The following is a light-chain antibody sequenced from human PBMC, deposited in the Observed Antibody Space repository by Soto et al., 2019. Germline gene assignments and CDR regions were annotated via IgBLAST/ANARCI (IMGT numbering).Light chain of an antibody. CDR1: SSDVGGYNY. CDR2: EVN. CDR3: TSYAGGNNV. J-gene: IGLJ1*01. Sequence: QSVLTQPPSASGSPGQSVTISCTGTSSDVGGYNYVSWYQQHPGKVPKLMVYEVNQRPSGVPYRFSGSKSGNTASLTVSGLQAEDEADYYCTSYAGGNNVFGTGTKLTVL. V-gene: IGLV2-8*01.